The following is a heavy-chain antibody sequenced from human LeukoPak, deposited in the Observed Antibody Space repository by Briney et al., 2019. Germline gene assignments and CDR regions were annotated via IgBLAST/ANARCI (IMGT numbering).Heavy chain of an antibody. D-gene: IGHD3-9*01. CDR3: ARDATQYLRYGYFDY. CDR1: GFTFSSSA. J-gene: IGHJ4*02. CDR2: INQISSHI. V-gene: IGHV3-21*01. Sequence: GGSLRLSCAASGFTFSSSAVNWVRQAPGKGLEWVSSINQISSHIYYAESVRGRFSISRDNAKNSVYLQMNSLRAEDTAIYYCARDATQYLRYGYFDYWGPGILVTVSS.